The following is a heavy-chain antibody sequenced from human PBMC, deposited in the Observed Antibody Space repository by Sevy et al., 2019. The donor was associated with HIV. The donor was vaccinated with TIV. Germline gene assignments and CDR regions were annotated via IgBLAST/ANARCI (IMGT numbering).Heavy chain of an antibody. V-gene: IGHV3-23*01. Sequence: GGSRRLSCAASGFTFSKYSMSWVRQPPGKGLEWVSTLSFGCGEINHADSVKGRFTISRDNSKNSLYLQMNNLGAEDTAVYYCAREGCTKPHDYWGQGTLVTVSS. CDR1: GFTFSKYS. J-gene: IGHJ4*02. CDR2: LSFGCGEI. D-gene: IGHD2-8*01. CDR3: AREGCTKPHDY.